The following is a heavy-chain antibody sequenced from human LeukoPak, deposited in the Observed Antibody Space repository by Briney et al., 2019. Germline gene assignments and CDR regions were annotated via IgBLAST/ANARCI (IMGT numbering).Heavy chain of an antibody. CDR3: ARANLLRTAGPSEYYGLDV. Sequence: GGSLRLSCAASGFTFSTYGMHWVRQAPGKGLEWMTLIWYDGSDNYYADSVKGRFTISRDNSKNTLYLQMNSLRAEDTAVYYCARANLLRTAGPSEYYGLDVWGQGTTVTVSS. CDR2: IWYDGSDN. D-gene: IGHD6-13*01. J-gene: IGHJ6*02. CDR1: GFTFSTYG. V-gene: IGHV3-33*01.